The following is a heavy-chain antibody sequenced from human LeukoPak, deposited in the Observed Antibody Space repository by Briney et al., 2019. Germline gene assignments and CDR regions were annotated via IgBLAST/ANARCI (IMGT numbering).Heavy chain of an antibody. Sequence: GSLRLSCAASGFTFDDYAMHWVRQAPGKGLEWVSLISWDGGSTYYADSVKGRFTISRDNSKNSLYLQMNSLRAEDTALYYCAKDSYGGSPYYYYGLDVWGQGTTVTVSS. D-gene: IGHD4-23*01. J-gene: IGHJ6*02. CDR3: AKDSYGGSPYYYYGLDV. CDR2: ISWDGGST. CDR1: GFTFDDYA. V-gene: IGHV3-43D*03.